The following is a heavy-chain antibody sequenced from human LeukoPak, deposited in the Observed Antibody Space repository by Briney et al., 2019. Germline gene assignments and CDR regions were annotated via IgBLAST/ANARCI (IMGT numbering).Heavy chain of an antibody. J-gene: IGHJ4*02. CDR1: GYTFTSYG. CDR3: AREYCSSTSCYAIDY. Sequence: GASVKVSCKASGYTFTSYGISWVRQAPGQGLEWMGWISAYNGNTNYAQKLQGRVTMTTDTSTSTAYMELRSLRSDDTAVYYCAREYCSSTSCYAIDYWGQGTPVTVSS. D-gene: IGHD2-2*01. CDR2: ISAYNGNT. V-gene: IGHV1-18*04.